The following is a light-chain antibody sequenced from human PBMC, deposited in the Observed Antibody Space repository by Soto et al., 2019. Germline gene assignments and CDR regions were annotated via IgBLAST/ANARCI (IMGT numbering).Light chain of an antibody. Sequence: DVQMTQAPSSLSASVGDRVTITCRASQGISNYLAWYQQKPGKVPKLLIYAASILQSGVPSRFSGSGSGTYLTLTISSLQPEDVATYYCQKYNSAPRTFGGGTKVEIK. CDR2: AAS. V-gene: IGKV1-27*01. CDR3: QKYNSAPRT. CDR1: QGISNY. J-gene: IGKJ4*01.